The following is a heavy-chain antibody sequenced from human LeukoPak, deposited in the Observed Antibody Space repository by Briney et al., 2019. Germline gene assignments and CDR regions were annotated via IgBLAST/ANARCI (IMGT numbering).Heavy chain of an antibody. V-gene: IGHV1-69*13. CDR3: ASRFPVPAARATMNYYYYYGVDV. CDR1: GGTFSSYA. CDR2: IIPIFGTA. Sequence: ASVKVSCKASGGTFSSYAISWVRQAPGQGLEWMGGIIPIFGTANYAQKFQGRVTITADESTSTAYMELSSLRSEDTAVYYCASRFPVPAARATMNYYYYYGVDVWGQGTTVTVSS. J-gene: IGHJ6*02. D-gene: IGHD2-2*01.